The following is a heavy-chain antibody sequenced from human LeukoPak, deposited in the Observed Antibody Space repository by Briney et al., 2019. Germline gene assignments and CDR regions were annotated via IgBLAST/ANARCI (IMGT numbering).Heavy chain of an antibody. V-gene: IGHV4-39*07. D-gene: IGHD3-9*01. CDR2: IYYSGST. CDR3: ASSPPLRYFDWLSENYFDY. J-gene: IGHJ4*02. CDR1: GGSISSSSYY. Sequence: SETLSLTCTVSGGSISSSSYYWGWIRQPPGKGLEWIGSIYYSGSTYYNPSLKSRVTISVDTSKNQFSLKLSSVTAADTAVYYCASSPPLRYFDWLSENYFDYWGQGTLVTVSS.